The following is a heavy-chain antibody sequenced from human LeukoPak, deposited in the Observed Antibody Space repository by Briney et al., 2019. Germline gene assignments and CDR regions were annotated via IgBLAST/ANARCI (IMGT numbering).Heavy chain of an antibody. V-gene: IGHV3-66*01. J-gene: IGHJ5*02. Sequence: GGSLRLSCAASGFTVSSNYMSWVRQAPGKGLEWVSVIYSGGSTYYADSVKGRFTISRDNAKNSLYLQMNSLRAEDTAVYYCARVETPGTLHTSFDPWGQGTLVTVSS. CDR3: ARVETPGTLHTSFDP. D-gene: IGHD5-24*01. CDR2: IYSGGST. CDR1: GFTVSSNY.